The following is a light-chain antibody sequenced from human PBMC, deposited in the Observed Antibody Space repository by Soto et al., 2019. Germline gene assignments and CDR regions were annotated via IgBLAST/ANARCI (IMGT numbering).Light chain of an antibody. CDR1: QSVSSY. Sequence: EIVLTQSPATLSLSPGERATLSCRASQSVSSYLAWYQQKPGKAPRLLIYDASNRATGIPARFSGSGSGTVFTLTISSLEQEDFAVYYCQQRSNWLFGQGTKLEIK. V-gene: IGKV3-11*01. J-gene: IGKJ2*01. CDR3: QQRSNWL. CDR2: DAS.